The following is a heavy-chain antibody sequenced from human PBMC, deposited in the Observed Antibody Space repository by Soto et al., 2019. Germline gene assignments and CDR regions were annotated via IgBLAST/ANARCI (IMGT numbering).Heavy chain of an antibody. V-gene: IGHV1-69*01. D-gene: IGHD4-17*01. CDR2: IIPIFYSA. J-gene: IGHJ6*02. CDR1: GGTFSSYA. Sequence: QVQLVQSGAEVKKPGSSVKVSCKASGGTFSSYAVSWVRQAPGQGLEWMGGIIPIFYSAKYAQKFQGRVTITADESTSTAYVELSSLRSEYTAVYSCARGRYGANSFRNYYYGMDVWGQGTTVTIS. CDR3: ARGRYGANSFRNYYYGMDV.